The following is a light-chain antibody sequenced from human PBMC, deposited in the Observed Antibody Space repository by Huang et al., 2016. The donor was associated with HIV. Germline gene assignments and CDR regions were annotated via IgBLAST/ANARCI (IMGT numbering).Light chain of an antibody. V-gene: IGKV1-39*01. CDR2: AAS. J-gene: IGKJ4*01. CDR1: QIISTY. Sequence: DIQMTQSPSSLSASVGDSVTITCRASQIISTYLSWYQYRPGRATKLLVYAASTLQSGVPSRFSGSTVGSDFTLTISNLQPEDSATYYCLQSYSVPLTFGGGTQVEIK. CDR3: LQSYSVPLT.